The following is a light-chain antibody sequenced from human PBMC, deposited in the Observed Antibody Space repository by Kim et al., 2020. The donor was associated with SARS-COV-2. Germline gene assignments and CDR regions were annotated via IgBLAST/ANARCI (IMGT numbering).Light chain of an antibody. Sequence: WSPGGRATLSCRASQNVSRDLGWYQQKPGQAPRLLIHDASYRAAGIPARFSGSGSGTDFTLTISSLAPEDFATYYCLQCSRWPATFGQGTKVDIK. CDR3: LQCSRWPAT. V-gene: IGKV3-11*01. CDR1: QNVSRD. CDR2: DAS. J-gene: IGKJ1*01.